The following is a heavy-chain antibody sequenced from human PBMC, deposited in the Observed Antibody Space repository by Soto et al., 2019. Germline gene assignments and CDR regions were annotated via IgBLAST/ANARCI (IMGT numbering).Heavy chain of an antibody. V-gene: IGHV1-18*01. CDR3: AREKTLSSIAARWGYMDV. CDR2: ISAYNGNT. D-gene: IGHD6-6*01. CDR1: GYTFTSYG. J-gene: IGHJ6*03. Sequence: ASMKVSCKASGYTFTSYGISWVRQAPGQGLEWMGWISAYNGNTNYAQKLQGRVTMTTDTSTSTAYMELRSLRSDDTAVYYCAREKTLSSIAARWGYMDVWGKGTTVTVSS.